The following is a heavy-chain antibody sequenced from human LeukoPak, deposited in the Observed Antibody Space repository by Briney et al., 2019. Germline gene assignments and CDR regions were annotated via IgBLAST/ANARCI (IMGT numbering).Heavy chain of an antibody. D-gene: IGHD4-23*01. V-gene: IGHV1-24*01. CDR3: ATAGGYGGLHHWFDP. CDR2: FDPEDGET. CDR1: GYTLTELS. J-gene: IGHJ5*02. Sequence: GASVKVSCKVSGYTLTELSMHWVRQAPGKGLEWMGGFDPEDGETIYAQKFQGRVTMTEDTSTDTAYMELSSLRSEDTAVYYCATAGGYGGLHHWFDPWGQGTLVTVSS.